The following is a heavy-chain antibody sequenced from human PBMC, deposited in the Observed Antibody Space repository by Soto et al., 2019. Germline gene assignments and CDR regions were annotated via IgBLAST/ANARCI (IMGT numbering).Heavy chain of an antibody. Sequence: VQLVESGGGLVQPGGSLRLSCAASGFRFSICSMNWVRQAPGKGLEWSAYITSDTKTIKYADSVKGRFTISRDNDKNLVYLQMNSLRDEDTAVYYCARSVEGHFDYWGQGTVVTVST. CDR2: ITSDTKTI. J-gene: IGHJ4*02. CDR1: GFRFSICS. CDR3: ARSVEGHFDY. D-gene: IGHD6-19*01. V-gene: IGHV3-48*02.